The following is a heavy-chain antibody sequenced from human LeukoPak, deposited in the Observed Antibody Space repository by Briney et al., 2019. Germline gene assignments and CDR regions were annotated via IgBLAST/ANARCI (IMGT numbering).Heavy chain of an antibody. D-gene: IGHD3-3*01. CDR2: IYSSGST. CDR1: AGSISSYY. J-gene: IGHJ3*02. V-gene: IGHV4-59*01. Sequence: SETLSLTCTVSAGSISSYYWSWIRQPPGKGLEWIGYIYSSGSTNYNPSLKSRVTISVDTSKNQFSLKLSSVTAADTAVYYCARDSPRTYYDFWSGYYGVDAFDIWGQGTMVTVSS. CDR3: ARDSPRTYYDFWSGYYGVDAFDI.